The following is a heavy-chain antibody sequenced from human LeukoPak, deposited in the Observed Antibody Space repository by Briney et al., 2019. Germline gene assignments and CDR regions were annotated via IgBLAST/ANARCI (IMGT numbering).Heavy chain of an antibody. CDR3: TTSGRRYSTSDY. CDR2: IKSNNNGGTA. CDR1: GFTFSIYG. V-gene: IGHV3-15*01. D-gene: IGHD5-12*01. J-gene: IGHJ4*02. Sequence: NPGGSLRLSCVASGFTFSIYGMHWVRQAPGKGLEWVGRIKSNNNGGTADTAAPVKGRFTISRDDSKNTLYLQMNSLRTEDKAVYYCTTSGRRYSTSDYWGQGTLVTVSS.